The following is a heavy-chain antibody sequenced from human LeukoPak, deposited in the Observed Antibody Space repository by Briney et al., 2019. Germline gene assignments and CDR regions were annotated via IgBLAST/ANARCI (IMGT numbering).Heavy chain of an antibody. V-gene: IGHV3-30*04. CDR1: GFIFSNYA. CDR2: ISSDGSKI. CDR3: AKYAHGSGTSFDP. Sequence: GGSLRLSCAASGFIFSNYAMHWVRQAPGKGLEWMALISSDGSKIYYADSVKGRFTISRDNAKSSVYLQMSSLRAEDTAVYHCAKYAHGSGTSFDPWGQGTLVTVSS. J-gene: IGHJ5*02. D-gene: IGHD3-10*01.